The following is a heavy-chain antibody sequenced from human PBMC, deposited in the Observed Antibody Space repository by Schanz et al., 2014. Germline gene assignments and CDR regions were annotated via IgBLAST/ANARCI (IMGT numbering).Heavy chain of an antibody. CDR1: GFTASSHS. J-gene: IGHJ4*02. V-gene: IGHV3-21*01. CDR3: VRERTNYGGNSYFFDH. D-gene: IGHD2-21*02. CDR2: ISSRSSHI. Sequence: EVQLVESGGGLVQPGGSLRLSCGVSGFTASSHSMNWVRQAPGKGLEWVSSISSRSSHIYYADSVKGRFTVSRDNAKNSVYLQMNDLRVEDTAVYYCVRERTNYGGNSYFFDHWGQGTLVTVSS.